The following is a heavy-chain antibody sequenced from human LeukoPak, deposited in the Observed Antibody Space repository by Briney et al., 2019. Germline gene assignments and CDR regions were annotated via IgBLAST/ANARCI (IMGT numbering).Heavy chain of an antibody. CDR2: IYTSGST. Sequence: PSQTLSLTCTVSGGSISSGSYYWSWIRQPAGKGLEWIGRIYTSGSTNYNPSLKSRVTISVDTSKNQFSLKLSSVTAADTAVYYCARDPYSDYDRGAFDIWGQGTMVTVSS. V-gene: IGHV4-61*02. J-gene: IGHJ3*02. CDR1: GGSISSGSYY. D-gene: IGHD5-12*01. CDR3: ARDPYSDYDRGAFDI.